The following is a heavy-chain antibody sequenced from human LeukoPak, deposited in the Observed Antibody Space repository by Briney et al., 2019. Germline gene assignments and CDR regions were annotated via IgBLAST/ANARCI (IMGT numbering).Heavy chain of an antibody. CDR3: VHSIRWNYFDY. CDR2: ISSNGGST. Sequence: GSLRLSCSASGFTFSIYAMHWVRQAPGKGLEYVSTISSNGGSTYYADSVKDRFTISRDNSKNTLYLQMSGLRPEDTAVYYCVHSIRWNYFDYWGQGTLVTVSS. CDR1: GFTFSIYA. D-gene: IGHD4-23*01. J-gene: IGHJ4*02. V-gene: IGHV3-64D*06.